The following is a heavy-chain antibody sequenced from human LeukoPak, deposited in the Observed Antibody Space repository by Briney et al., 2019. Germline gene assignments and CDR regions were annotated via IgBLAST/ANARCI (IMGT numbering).Heavy chain of an antibody. CDR1: GFTFSSYW. V-gene: IGHV3-74*01. Sequence: GGSLRLSCAASGFTFSSYWMHWVRQAPGRGLVWVSRINSDGSSTSYADSVKGRFTISRDNAKNSVYLQMNSLRAEDTAVYYCARGGGYSSSSVDYWGQGTLVTVSS. D-gene: IGHD6-6*01. J-gene: IGHJ4*02. CDR2: INSDGSST. CDR3: ARGGGYSSSSVDY.